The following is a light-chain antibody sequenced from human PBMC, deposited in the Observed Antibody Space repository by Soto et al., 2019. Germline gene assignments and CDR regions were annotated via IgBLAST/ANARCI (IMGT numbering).Light chain of an antibody. Sequence: DIQMTQSPSTLSASVGDRVTITCRASQNVTTWLAWYQHKPGKAPKLLLYDVSNLESGVPSRFSGRGSGTEFTLTISSLQSDDFATYFCQQYDSYRTFGQGTKVEIK. CDR3: QQYDSYRT. J-gene: IGKJ1*01. V-gene: IGKV1-5*01. CDR2: DVS. CDR1: QNVTTW.